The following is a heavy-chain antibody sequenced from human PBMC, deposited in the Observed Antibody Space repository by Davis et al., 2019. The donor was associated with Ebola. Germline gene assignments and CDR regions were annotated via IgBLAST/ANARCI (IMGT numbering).Heavy chain of an antibody. CDR3: ARALHDEVLDY. Sequence: GESLKISCAASGFIFRNYAMHWVRQAPGKGLEWVAVVSHSERERFYADFVKGRFTISRDNSENVLYLQMDSLRPDDTAIYFCARALHDEVLDYWGQGTPVTVSS. V-gene: IGHV3-30*04. J-gene: IGHJ4*02. CDR2: VSHSERER. D-gene: IGHD3-3*01. CDR1: GFIFRNYA.